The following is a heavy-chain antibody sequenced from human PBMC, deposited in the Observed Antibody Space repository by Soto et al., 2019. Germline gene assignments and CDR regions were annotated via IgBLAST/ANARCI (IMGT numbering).Heavy chain of an antibody. CDR2: ISGSGGST. CDR3: AKERPPDSSGWYPYHFDY. CDR1: GFTFSSYA. Sequence: FLRLSCAASGFTFSSYAMSWVRQAPGKGLEWVSAISGSGGSTYYADSVKGRFTISRDNSKNTLYLQMNSLRAEDTAVYYCAKERPPDSSGWYPYHFDYWGQGTLVTVSS. J-gene: IGHJ4*02. D-gene: IGHD6-19*01. V-gene: IGHV3-23*01.